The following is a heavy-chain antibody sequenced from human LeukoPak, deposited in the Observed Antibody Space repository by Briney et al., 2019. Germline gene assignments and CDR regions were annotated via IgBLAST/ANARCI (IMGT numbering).Heavy chain of an antibody. CDR1: GYTLTELS. Sequence: ASVKVSCKVSGYTLTELSMHWVRQVPGKGPEWMGGSDPEDGEIIYAQKFQGRVTMTEDTSTDTAYMELSSLRSEDTAVYYCAVGYCSSTSCYEVEYWGQRTLVTVSS. CDR2: SDPEDGEI. J-gene: IGHJ4*02. V-gene: IGHV1-24*01. CDR3: AVGYCSSTSCYEVEY. D-gene: IGHD2-2*01.